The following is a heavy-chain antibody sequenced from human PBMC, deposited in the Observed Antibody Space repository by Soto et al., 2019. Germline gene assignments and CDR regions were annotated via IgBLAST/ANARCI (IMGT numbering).Heavy chain of an antibody. V-gene: IGHV4-31*03. CDR3: EREELTGAFT. Sequence: QVQLQESGPGLVKPSQTLSLTCTVSGGSMSSSGHFWTWIRQFPGMGLEWIGYIARSGSTKYNPSLKGRVTISSDMAEKQFSLKLDSVTAADTAVYYCEREELTGAFTWGQGTLVTVSS. CDR1: GGSMSSSGHF. CDR2: IARSGST. D-gene: IGHD7-27*01. J-gene: IGHJ5*02.